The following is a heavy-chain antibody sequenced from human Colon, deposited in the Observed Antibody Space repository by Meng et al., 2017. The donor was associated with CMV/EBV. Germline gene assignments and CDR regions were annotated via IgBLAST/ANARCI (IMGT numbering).Heavy chain of an antibody. CDR2: ISGSGDIP. D-gene: IGHD3-10*01. Sequence: GESLKISCAASGFTFSSYAMTWVRQAPGKGLEWVSLISGSGDIPYYADSVKGRFTISRDNSKNTLFLQMDSLRAEDTAVYYCAKGGDYYASGTYSRFDYWGQGTLVTVSS. CDR3: AKGGDYYASGTYSRFDY. CDR1: GFTFSSYA. V-gene: IGHV3-23*01. J-gene: IGHJ4*02.